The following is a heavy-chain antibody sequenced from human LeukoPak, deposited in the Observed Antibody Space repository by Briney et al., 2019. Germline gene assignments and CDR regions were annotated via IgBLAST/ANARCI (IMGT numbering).Heavy chain of an antibody. Sequence: GGSLRLSCAASGFTFSSYGMHWVRQAPGKGLEWVAFIRYDGSNKYYADSVKGRFTISRDNSKNTLYLQMNSLRAEDTAVYYCARATSGSRDGYNWRFDYWGQGTLVTVSS. D-gene: IGHD5-24*01. J-gene: IGHJ4*02. CDR1: GFTFSSYG. CDR2: IRYDGSNK. V-gene: IGHV3-30*02. CDR3: ARATSGSRDGYNWRFDY.